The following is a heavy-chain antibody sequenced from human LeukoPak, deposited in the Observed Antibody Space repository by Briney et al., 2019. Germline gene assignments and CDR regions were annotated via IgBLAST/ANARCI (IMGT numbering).Heavy chain of an antibody. V-gene: IGHV1-2*02. CDR1: GYTFTGYY. CDR2: INPNSGGT. D-gene: IGHD2-2*01. Sequence: ASVKVSCKASGYTFTGYYMHWVLQAPGQGLEWMGWINPNSGGTNYAQKFQGRVTMTRETSISTAYMELSRLRSDDTAVYYCARVASIVVPAALARFDPWGQGTLVTVSS. CDR3: ARVASIVVPAALARFDP. J-gene: IGHJ5*02.